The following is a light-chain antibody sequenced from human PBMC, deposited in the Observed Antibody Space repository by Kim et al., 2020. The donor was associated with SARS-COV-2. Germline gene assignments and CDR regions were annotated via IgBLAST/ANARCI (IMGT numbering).Light chain of an antibody. CDR1: RLGDKY. V-gene: IGLV3-1*01. CDR2: QDT. Sequence: SYELTQPPSVSVSPGQTASITCSGDRLGDKYVCWYQQKPGQSPVVVIYQDTKRPSGLPERFSGSNSGNTATLTISGTQALAEAAYYCHVWDSTTTVFGGG. CDR3: HVWDSTTTV. J-gene: IGLJ2*01.